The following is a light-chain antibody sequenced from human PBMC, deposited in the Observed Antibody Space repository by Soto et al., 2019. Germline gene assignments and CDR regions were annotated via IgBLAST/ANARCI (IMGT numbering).Light chain of an antibody. J-gene: IGKJ5*01. CDR1: QSVSSY. Sequence: EIVLTQSPATLSLSPGERATLSCRASQSVSSYLAWYQQKPGQAPRLLIYDASNRATGIPARFSGSGPGTDCTLTISSLEPEVFAVYYCQQRSNWQITVGQGPRLEIK. CDR2: DAS. CDR3: QQRSNWQIT. V-gene: IGKV3D-11*02.